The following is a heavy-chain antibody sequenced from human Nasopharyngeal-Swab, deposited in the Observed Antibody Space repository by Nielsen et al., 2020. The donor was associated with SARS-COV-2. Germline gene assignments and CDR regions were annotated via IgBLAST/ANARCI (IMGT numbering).Heavy chain of an antibody. J-gene: IGHJ4*02. CDR3: ARLSGGYYPFDY. CDR2: IYYSGST. D-gene: IGHD6-19*01. CDR1: GGSISSYY. Sequence: SETLSLTCTVSGGSISSYYWSCIRQPPGKGLEWIGYIYYSGSTKYNPSLKSRVTISVDTSKNQFSLKLSSVTAADTAVYYCARLSGGYYPFDYWGQGTLVTVSS. V-gene: IGHV4-59*08.